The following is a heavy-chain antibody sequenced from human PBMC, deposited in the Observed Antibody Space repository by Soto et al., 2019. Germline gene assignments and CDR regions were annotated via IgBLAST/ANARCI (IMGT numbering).Heavy chain of an antibody. V-gene: IGHV1-18*01. J-gene: IGHJ4*02. Sequence: QVQLVQSGAEVKKPGASVKVSCKASGYTFTSYGISWVRQAPGQGLEWMGWMSAYNGNTNYAQKLQGRVTMTTDTSTSTAYMELRDQSYDDTAAYYCARGQGLGYCSGRSWYSGAGGCSDYCGQGTLVTGST. CDR1: GYTFTSYG. CDR2: MSAYNGNT. D-gene: IGHD2-15*01. CDR3: ARGQGLGYCSGRSWYSGAGGCSDY.